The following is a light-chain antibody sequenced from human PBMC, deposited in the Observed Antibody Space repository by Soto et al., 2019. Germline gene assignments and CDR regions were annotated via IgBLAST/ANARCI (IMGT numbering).Light chain of an antibody. Sequence: AIRMTQSPSSFSASTGDRVTITCRASQGISSYLAWYQQKPGKAPKLLIYAASTLQSGVPSRFSGSGSGTDFTLTISRLEPEDFAVYYCQQYGSSPWTFGQGTKVEIK. CDR3: QQYGSSPWT. V-gene: IGKV1-8*01. J-gene: IGKJ1*01. CDR1: QGISSY. CDR2: AAS.